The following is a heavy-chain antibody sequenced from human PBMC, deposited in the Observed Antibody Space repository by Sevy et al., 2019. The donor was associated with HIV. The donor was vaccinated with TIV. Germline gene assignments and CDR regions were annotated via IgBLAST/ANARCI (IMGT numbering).Heavy chain of an antibody. J-gene: IGHJ4*02. CDR1: GYTFTGYY. V-gene: IGHV1-2*02. CDR2: INPKSGGT. Sequence: VSVKVSCKASGYTFTGYYLHWVRQAPGQGPEWMGWINPKSGGTNYAPTFQGRVTMTRDTSISTASMELSRLRSDDTAVYYCTRSAAEAKNFYCGGDCYSDYWGQGTLVTVSS. D-gene: IGHD2-21*02. CDR3: TRSAAEAKNFYCGGDCYSDY.